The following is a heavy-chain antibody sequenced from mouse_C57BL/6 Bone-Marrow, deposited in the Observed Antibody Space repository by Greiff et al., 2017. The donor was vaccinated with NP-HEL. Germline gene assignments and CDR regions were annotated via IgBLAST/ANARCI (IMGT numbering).Heavy chain of an antibody. CDR2: IYPGSGST. D-gene: IGHD2-5*01. CDR3: ARRTYYSNSYAMDY. Sequence: QVQLQQPGAELVKPGASVKMSCKASGYTFPSYWITWVKQRPGQGLVWMGEIYPGSGSTNYNEKFKSKATLTVDTSSSTAYMQLSSLTSEDSAVYYCARRTYYSNSYAMDYWGQGTSVTVSS. V-gene: IGHV1-55*01. CDR1: GYTFPSYW. J-gene: IGHJ4*01.